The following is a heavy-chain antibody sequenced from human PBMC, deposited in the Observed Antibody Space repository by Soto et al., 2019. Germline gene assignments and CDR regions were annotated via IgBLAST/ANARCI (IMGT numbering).Heavy chain of an antibody. Sequence: QVQLQESGPGLVKPSETLSLTCTVSGGSISSYYWSWIRQPPGKGLEWIGYIYYSGSTNYNPSLKSRVTISVDTSKNQFSLKLSSVTAADTAVYYCARGGDDFWSGYYSDAFDIWGQGTMVTVSS. D-gene: IGHD3-3*01. CDR1: GGSISSYY. J-gene: IGHJ3*02. V-gene: IGHV4-59*01. CDR3: ARGGDDFWSGYYSDAFDI. CDR2: IYYSGST.